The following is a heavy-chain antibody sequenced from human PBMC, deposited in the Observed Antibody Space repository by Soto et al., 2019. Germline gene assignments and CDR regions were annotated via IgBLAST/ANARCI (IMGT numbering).Heavy chain of an antibody. CDR1: GYTFTTYG. CDR3: AREGVAPYYYYGMDV. V-gene: IGHV1-18*01. J-gene: IGHJ6*02. Sequence: ASVKVSCKASGYTFTTYGISWVRQAPGQGLEWMGWISAYNGDTNYAQTFQGRVTMTTDTSTSTVHMEVRSLRSDDTAVYYCAREGVAPYYYYGMDVWGQGTPVTAP. CDR2: ISAYNGDT. D-gene: IGHD5-12*01.